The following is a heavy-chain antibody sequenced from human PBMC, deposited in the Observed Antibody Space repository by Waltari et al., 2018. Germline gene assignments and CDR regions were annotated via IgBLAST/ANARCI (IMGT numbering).Heavy chain of an antibody. Sequence: QVQLQESGPGLVKPSETLSLTCTVSGGSISSYYWSWIRQPPGKGLEWIGYIYYSGSTNYNPSLKSRVTISGDTSKNQFSLKLSSVTAADTAVYYCARAVSYYDFWSGYSAASSNWFDPWGQGTLVTVSS. CDR3: ARAVSYYDFWSGYSAASSNWFDP. J-gene: IGHJ5*02. CDR2: IYYSGST. V-gene: IGHV4-59*01. D-gene: IGHD3-3*01. CDR1: GGSISSYY.